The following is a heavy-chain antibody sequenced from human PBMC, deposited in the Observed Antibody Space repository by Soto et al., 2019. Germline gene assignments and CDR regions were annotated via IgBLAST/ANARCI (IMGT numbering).Heavy chain of an antibody. CDR2: MTASGTTT. CDR1: GLPFSNYA. J-gene: IGHJ6*02. D-gene: IGHD2-8*01. CDR3: AKTLYDYYYYYAMDV. Sequence: GGSLRLSCAASGLPFSNYAMSWVRQAPGKGLEWVSAMTASGTTTQYADSVKGRFTISRDNSKSTLYLQMNSLRAEDTAIYYCAKTLYDYYYYYAMDVWGQGTTVTVSS. V-gene: IGHV3-23*01.